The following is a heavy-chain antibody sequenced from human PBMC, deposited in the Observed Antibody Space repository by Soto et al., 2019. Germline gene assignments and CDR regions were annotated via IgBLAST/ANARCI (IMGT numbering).Heavy chain of an antibody. CDR3: ARCPGGPDGPGDY. CDR2: INAGNGNT. J-gene: IGHJ4*02. Sequence: VASVKVSCKASGYTFTSYAMHWVRQAPGQRLEWMGWINAGNGNTKYSQKFQGRVTITRDTSASTAYMELSSLRSEDTAVYSCARCPGGPDGPGDYWGQGTLVTVSS. CDR1: GYTFTSYA. D-gene: IGHD2-15*01. V-gene: IGHV1-3*01.